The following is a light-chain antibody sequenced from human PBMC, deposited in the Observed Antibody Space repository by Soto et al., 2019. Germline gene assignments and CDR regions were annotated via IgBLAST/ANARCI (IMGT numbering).Light chain of an antibody. J-gene: IGLJ2*01. V-gene: IGLV4-69*01. CDR2: LNSDGSH. Sequence: QPVLTQSPSASASLGASVKLTCTLSSGHSTYAIAWHQQQPEKGPRYLMKLNSDGSHSKGDGIPDRFSGSSSGAERYLTISSLQSEDEAASYCQTWGTGIQAIFGGGTKLTVL. CDR1: SGHSTYA. CDR3: QTWGTGIQAI.